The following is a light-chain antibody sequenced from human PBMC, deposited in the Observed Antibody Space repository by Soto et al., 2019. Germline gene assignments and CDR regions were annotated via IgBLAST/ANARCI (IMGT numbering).Light chain of an antibody. V-gene: IGKV3-15*01. CDR1: QSVSSN. CDR3: HQYDDGPYT. J-gene: IGKJ2*01. CDR2: GAS. Sequence: EIVLTHSPGTLSLSPGERATLSFRASQSVSSNVAWYQQIPGQTPRLLIYGASTRATGIPVRFSGSGSGTEFTLTISSLQSEDFAVYYCHQYDDGPYTFGQGTKVDIK.